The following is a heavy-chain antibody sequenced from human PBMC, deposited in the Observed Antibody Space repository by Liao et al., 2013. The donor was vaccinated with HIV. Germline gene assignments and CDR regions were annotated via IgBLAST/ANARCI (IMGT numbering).Heavy chain of an antibody. V-gene: IGHV4-4*07. CDR2: IYTSGNT. Sequence: QMQLQESGPGLVKPSETLSLTCAVSGGSINNHYWNWIRQPAGRGLEWIGRIYTSGNTNYNPSLKSRVTMSVDTSKNQFSLNLTSVTAADTAMYYCAKSGLTRLYYHMDVWGKGATVTVSS. D-gene: IGHD3-10*01. J-gene: IGHJ6*03. CDR1: GGSINNHY. CDR3: AKSGLTRLYYHMDV.